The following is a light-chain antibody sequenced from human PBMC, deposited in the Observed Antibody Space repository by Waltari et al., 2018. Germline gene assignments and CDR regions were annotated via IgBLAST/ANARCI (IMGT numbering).Light chain of an antibody. J-gene: IGLJ1*01. CDR1: SRDVGGNHY. CDR2: DVS. CDR3: CSFAGSYTFV. Sequence: QSALTQPRSVSGSPGQSVTISCTGTSRDVGGNHYVSWFQQHPGKVPKPLIYDVSERPSDVPDRFSGSKSANTASLTISGLQTEDEADYYCCSFAGSYTFVFGTGTRVTVL. V-gene: IGLV2-11*01.